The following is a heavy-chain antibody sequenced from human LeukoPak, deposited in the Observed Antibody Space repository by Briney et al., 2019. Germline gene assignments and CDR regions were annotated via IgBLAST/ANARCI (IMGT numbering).Heavy chain of an antibody. Sequence: SETLSLTCTVSGGSISSGSYYWSWIRQPAGKGLEWIGRIYTSGSTNYNPSLKSRVTISVDTSKNQFSLKLSSVTAADTAVYYCARSYDRYSSSPEDYWGQGTLVTVSS. D-gene: IGHD6-6*01. CDR1: GGSISSGSYY. CDR2: IYTSGST. V-gene: IGHV4-61*02. CDR3: ARSYDRYSSSPEDY. J-gene: IGHJ4*02.